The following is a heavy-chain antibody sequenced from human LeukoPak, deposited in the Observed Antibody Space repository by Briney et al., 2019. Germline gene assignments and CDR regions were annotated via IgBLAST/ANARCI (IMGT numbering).Heavy chain of an antibody. CDR3: ARGSRYGSEKTFDP. J-gene: IGHJ5*02. V-gene: IGHV1-18*01. D-gene: IGHD3-10*01. Sequence: GASVKVSCKASGYTFTNFGISWVRQAPGQGLEWMGWITPYNGNTNYAQKLQGRVTMTTDTSTSTAYMELRSLRSDDTAVYYCARGSRYGSEKTFDPWGQGTLVTVSS. CDR1: GYTFTNFG. CDR2: ITPYNGNT.